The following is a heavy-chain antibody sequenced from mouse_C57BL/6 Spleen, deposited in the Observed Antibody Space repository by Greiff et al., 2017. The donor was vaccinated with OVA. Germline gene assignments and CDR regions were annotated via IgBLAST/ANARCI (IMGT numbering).Heavy chain of an antibody. Sequence: EVQLVEPGGGLVQPGGSLKLSCAASGFTFSDYGMAWVRQAPRQGPEWVAFISHLAYSIYYADTVTGRFTISRENAKNTLYLEMSSLRSEDTAMYYCARPYPEEWYIDVWGTGTTVTVSS. CDR1: GFTFSDYG. CDR2: ISHLAYSI. J-gene: IGHJ1*03. D-gene: IGHD5-1-1*01. CDR3: ARPYPEEWYIDV. V-gene: IGHV5-15*01.